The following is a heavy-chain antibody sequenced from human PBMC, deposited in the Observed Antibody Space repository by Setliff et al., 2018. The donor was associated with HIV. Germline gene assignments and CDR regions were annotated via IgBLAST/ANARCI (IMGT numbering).Heavy chain of an antibody. CDR2: INAGNGNT. D-gene: IGHD2-21*02. V-gene: IGHV1-3*01. CDR1: GYTFTGYY. J-gene: IGHJ6*02. CDR3: ASIDCGGDCYSYYYYGMDV. Sequence: ASVKVSCKASGYTFTGYYMHWVRQAPGQRLEWMGWINAGNGNTKYSQKFQGRVTITRDTSASTAYMELSSLRSEDTAVYYCASIDCGGDCYSYYYYGMDVWGQGTKVTVSS.